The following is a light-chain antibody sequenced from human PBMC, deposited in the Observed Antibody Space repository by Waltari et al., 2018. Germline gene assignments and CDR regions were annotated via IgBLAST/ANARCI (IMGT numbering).Light chain of an antibody. Sequence: DIVMTQSPATLSVSPGESATLSCRASQSIGTNLAWYQQKPGQAPKLLIYGASTRATGIPARFSGSASGTEFTLTITSLQSEDFEVYYCHQYHNWPLTFGPGTRVDIK. CDR3: HQYHNWPLT. V-gene: IGKV3-15*01. CDR2: GAS. J-gene: IGKJ3*01. CDR1: QSIGTN.